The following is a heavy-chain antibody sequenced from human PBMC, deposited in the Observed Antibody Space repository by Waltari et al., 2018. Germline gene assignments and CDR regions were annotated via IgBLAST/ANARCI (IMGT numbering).Heavy chain of an antibody. Sequence: QVQLQESGPGLVRPSETLFLTCAVSGYLLNRGYYRGWVRQTPGKGLQWIGTIYHGGDKYYNPSLESLVTMSLDTSKNQFFLKLTSVTAEDTAIYYCVRNGLGYCTSSTCYKNDDWGQGALVTVSS. CDR2: IYHGGDK. CDR1: GYLLNRGYY. CDR3: VRNGLGYCTSSTCYKNDD. D-gene: IGHD2-2*01. J-gene: IGHJ4*02. V-gene: IGHV4-38-2*01.